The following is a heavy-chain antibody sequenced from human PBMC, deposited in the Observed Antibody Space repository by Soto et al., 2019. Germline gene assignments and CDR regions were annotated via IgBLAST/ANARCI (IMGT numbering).Heavy chain of an antibody. Sequence: SETLSLTCTVSGGSVSSDDFYWSWIRQPPGKGLESIGYIHYSGSKYFNPSLKSRVIISLDASNNQFSLTLSSVTAADTAVYFCGRFGSRGGYNYDVGGNNYFDPWGQGTLVTVSS. J-gene: IGHJ5*02. CDR1: GGSVSSDDFY. D-gene: IGHD5-12*01. V-gene: IGHV4-30-4*01. CDR2: IHYSGSK. CDR3: GRFGSRGGYNYDVGGNNYFDP.